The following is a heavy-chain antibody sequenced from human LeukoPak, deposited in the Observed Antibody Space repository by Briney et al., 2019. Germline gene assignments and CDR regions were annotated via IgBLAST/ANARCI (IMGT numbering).Heavy chain of an antibody. CDR1: GGSISSSNYY. D-gene: IGHD6-19*01. Sequence: SETLSLTCTVSGGSISSSNYYWGWIRQPPGKGLEWIGSIYYSGSTYYNPSLKSRVTISVDTSKNQFSLKLSSVTAADTAVYYCAGSSGWYERSFDYWGQGTLVTVSS. V-gene: IGHV4-39*01. J-gene: IGHJ4*02. CDR2: IYYSGST. CDR3: AGSSGWYERSFDY.